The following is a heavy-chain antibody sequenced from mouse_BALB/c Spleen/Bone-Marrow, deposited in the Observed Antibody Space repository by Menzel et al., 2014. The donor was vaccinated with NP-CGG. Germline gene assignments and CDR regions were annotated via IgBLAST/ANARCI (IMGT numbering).Heavy chain of an antibody. CDR1: GVTFSSYG. J-gene: IGHJ1*01. CDR2: INHNAGTT. CDR3: GTAYCGSRYGYFDV. V-gene: IGHV5-6-3*01. Sequence: EVMLVESGGGSVQPGGSLKLSCAASGVTFSSYGMSWVRQTPDKRLELVANINHNAGTTYYPDSMMGRFTVSRDNAKNTLYLQMSSLKSEDTALYYCGTAYCGSRYGYFDVWGAGTTVTVSS. D-gene: IGHD1-1*01.